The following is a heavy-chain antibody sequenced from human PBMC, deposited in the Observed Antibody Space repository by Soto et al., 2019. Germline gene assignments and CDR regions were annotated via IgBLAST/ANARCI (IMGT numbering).Heavy chain of an antibody. Sequence: QVQLVQSGAEVKKPGASVKVSCKASGYTFTSYYMHWVRQAPGQGLEWMGIINPSGGSTSYAQKVQGRVTMTRDTSTRTVYMELSSLRSEDTAMYYCASVYSSSYHRYYYYMDVWGKGTTVTVSS. D-gene: IGHD6-6*01. CDR2: INPSGGST. CDR1: GYTFTSYY. CDR3: ASVYSSSYHRYYYYMDV. V-gene: IGHV1-46*03. J-gene: IGHJ6*03.